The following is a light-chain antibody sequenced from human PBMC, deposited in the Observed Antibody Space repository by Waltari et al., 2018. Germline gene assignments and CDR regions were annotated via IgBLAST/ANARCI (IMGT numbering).Light chain of an antibody. CDR1: QGISNW. Sequence: DIQMTQSPSSLSASVGDRVTITCQASQGISNWLAWYQQKPGEAPKLLIYAASNLQSGVPSRFSGSGSGTEFTLTISSLQPEDFAIYYCQQHNIYPWTFGLGTKVEIK. CDR2: AAS. V-gene: IGKV1-12*01. J-gene: IGKJ1*01. CDR3: QQHNIYPWT.